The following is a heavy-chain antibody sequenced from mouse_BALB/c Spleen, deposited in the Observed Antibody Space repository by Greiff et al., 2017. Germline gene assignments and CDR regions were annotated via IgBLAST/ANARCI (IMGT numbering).Heavy chain of an antibody. V-gene: IGHV14-3*02. CDR2: IDPANGNT. Sequence: EVQLQQSGAELVKPGASVKLSCTASGFNIKDTYMHWVKQRPEQGLEWIGRIDPANGNTKYDPKFQGKATITADTSSNTAYLQLSSLTSEETAVYYCASSLTGRFAYWGQGTLVTVSA. CDR3: ASSLTGRFAY. CDR1: GFNIKDTY. J-gene: IGHJ3*01. D-gene: IGHD4-1*01.